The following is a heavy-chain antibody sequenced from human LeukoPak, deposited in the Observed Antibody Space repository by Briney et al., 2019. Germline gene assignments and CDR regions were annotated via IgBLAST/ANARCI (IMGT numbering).Heavy chain of an antibody. Sequence: ASVKVSCKASGYTFTSYGISWVRKAPGQGLEWMGWISAYNGNTNYAQKLQGRVTMTTDTSTSTAYMELRSLRSDDTAVYYCARKGDSYGNRNWFDPWGQGTLVTVSS. CDR3: ARKGDSYGNRNWFDP. V-gene: IGHV1-18*01. CDR2: ISAYNGNT. J-gene: IGHJ5*02. D-gene: IGHD5-18*01. CDR1: GYTFTSYG.